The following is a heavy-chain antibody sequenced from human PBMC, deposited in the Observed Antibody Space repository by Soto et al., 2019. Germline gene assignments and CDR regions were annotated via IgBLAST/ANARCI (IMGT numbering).Heavy chain of an antibody. D-gene: IGHD3-22*01. Sequence: SETLSLTCAVYGGSFSGYYWSWIRQPPGKGLEWIGEINHSGSTNYNPSLKSRVTISVDTSKNQFSLKLSSVTAADTAVYYCASEDYYDSSGYSDAFDIWGQGTMVT. CDR2: INHSGST. CDR3: ASEDYYDSSGYSDAFDI. J-gene: IGHJ3*02. V-gene: IGHV4-34*01. CDR1: GGSFSGYY.